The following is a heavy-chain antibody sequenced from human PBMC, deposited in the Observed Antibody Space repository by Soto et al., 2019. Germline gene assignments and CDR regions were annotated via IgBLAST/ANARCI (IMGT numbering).Heavy chain of an antibody. J-gene: IGHJ4*02. CDR1: GFTFSSHA. Sequence: EVQLVESGGGLVQPGGSLRLSCAVSGFTFSSHAMNWVRQAPGKGLEWVAYIHSIRSIIYYADSVKGRFTISRDNAKNSLYLKMDSLRDEDTAVYYCARDARNSDYDYWGQGTLVTGSS. CDR3: ARDARNSDYDY. V-gene: IGHV3-48*02. CDR2: IHSIRSII. D-gene: IGHD3-16*01.